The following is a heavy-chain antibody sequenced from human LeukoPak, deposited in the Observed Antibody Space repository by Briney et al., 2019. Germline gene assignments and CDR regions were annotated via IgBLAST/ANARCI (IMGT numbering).Heavy chain of an antibody. CDR3: ARHGRGYFDY. CDR2: IYYSGST. J-gene: IGHJ4*02. V-gene: IGHV4-59*08. D-gene: IGHD3-10*01. CDR1: GGSISSYY. Sequence: PSETLSLTCTVSGGSISSYYGSWIRQPPGKGLEWIGYIYYSGSTNYNPSLKSRVTISVDTSKNQFSLKLSSVTAAVTAVYYCARHGRGYFDYWGQGTLVTVSS.